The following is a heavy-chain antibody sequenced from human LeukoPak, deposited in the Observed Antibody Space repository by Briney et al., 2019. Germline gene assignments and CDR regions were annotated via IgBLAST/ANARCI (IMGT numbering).Heavy chain of an antibody. CDR2: ISYDGNKK. J-gene: IGHJ4*02. CDR1: GFTFSNFA. D-gene: IGHD2-8*01. V-gene: IGHV3-30*18. CDR3: AKGYHYGSAGYYTATSLDH. Sequence: GGSLRLSCAASGFTFSNFAMHFVRQAPGKGLEWVALISYDGNKKEYGESVKGRCTISRDNSQNTLYLQIHSLRDEDTAVYYCAKGYHYGSAGYYTATSLDHWGQGTQVTVSS.